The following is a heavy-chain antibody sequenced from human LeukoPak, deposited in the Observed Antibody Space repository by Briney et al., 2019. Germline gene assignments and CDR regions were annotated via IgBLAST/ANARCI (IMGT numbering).Heavy chain of an antibody. CDR2: ISKDGSMR. CDR1: GFSFTKYA. CDR3: AGEKFDI. J-gene: IGHJ3*02. V-gene: IGHV3-30*04. Sequence: GGSLRVSCAASGFSFTKYAMDWVRQAPGKGLEWVAIISKDGSMRYYADSVKGRFTVSRDNSNNAVYLQMNSLKSEDTAVYYSAGEKFDIWGQGTMVTVSA.